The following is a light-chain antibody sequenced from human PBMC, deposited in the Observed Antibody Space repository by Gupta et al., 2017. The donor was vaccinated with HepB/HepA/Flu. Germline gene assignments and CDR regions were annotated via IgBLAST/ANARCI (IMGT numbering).Light chain of an antibody. CDR1: NIGSRS. CDR3: QAWDSSSDHGV. CDR2: YDR. J-gene: IGLJ2*01. V-gene: IGLV3-21*04. Sequence: SYVLTQPPSVSVAPGKTARSACGRDNIGSRSVHWYQQKPGPAPVLVISYDRDRPSGIPERFSGSKSGTTATVNTTRVEAGDEADYYCQAWDSSSDHGVFGGGTKLTVL.